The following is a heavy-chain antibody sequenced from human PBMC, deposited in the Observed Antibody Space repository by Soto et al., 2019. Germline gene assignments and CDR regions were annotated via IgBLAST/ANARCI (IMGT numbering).Heavy chain of an antibody. CDR2: IIPIFGTP. D-gene: IGHD7-27*01. CDR1: DGPSTSFP. J-gene: IGHJ4*02. V-gene: IGHV1-69*01. Sequence: QVQLVQSGAEVKKPGSSVKVSGKASDGPSTSFPINWVRQAPGQGLEWMGGIIPIFGTPTYAQKFQGRVTITAAESTSTAYMELSSLTSEDSAVYYCAGKSGDYWGQGTLVTVSS. CDR3: AGKSGDY.